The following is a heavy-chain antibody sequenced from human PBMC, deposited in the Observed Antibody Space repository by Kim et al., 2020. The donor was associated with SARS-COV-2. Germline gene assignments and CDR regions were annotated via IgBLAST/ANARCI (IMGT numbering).Heavy chain of an antibody. CDR3: TTDPGPDPGPYYYYYGMDV. V-gene: IGHV3-15*01. CDR2: IKSKTDGGTT. J-gene: IGHJ6*02. CDR1: GFTFSNAW. Sequence: GGSLRLSCAASGFTFSNAWMSWVRQAPGKGLEWVGRIKSKTDGGTTDYAAPVKGRFTISRDDSKNTLYLQMNSLKTEDTAVYYCTTDPGPDPGPYYYYYGMDVWGQGTTVTVSS.